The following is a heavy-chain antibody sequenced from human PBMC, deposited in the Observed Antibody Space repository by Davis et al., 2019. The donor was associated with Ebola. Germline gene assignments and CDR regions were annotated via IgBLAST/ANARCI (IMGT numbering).Heavy chain of an antibody. J-gene: IGHJ2*01. CDR1: GGSLRGNY. CDR3: ARRTLVVVTTIDHWYFDL. CDR2: INHSGGR. Sequence: MPSETLSLTCAVYGGSLRGNYWSWIRQSPEKGLEWIGEINHSGGRNYNPSLKSRLTISVDTSTSQFSLKLTSVTAADTAIYYCARRTLVVVTTIDHWYFDLWGRGTLVTVSS. D-gene: IGHD2-21*02. V-gene: IGHV4-34*01.